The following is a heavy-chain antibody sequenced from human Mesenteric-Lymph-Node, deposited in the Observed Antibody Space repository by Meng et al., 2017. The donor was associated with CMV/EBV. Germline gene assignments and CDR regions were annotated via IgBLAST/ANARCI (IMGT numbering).Heavy chain of an antibody. J-gene: IGHJ6*02. D-gene: IGHD2/OR15-2a*01. CDR2: SYYSGST. CDR3: ARAAGNKWNYYYYGMDV. CDR1: GGSISSGSYY. Sequence: GSLRLSCTVSGGSISSGSYYWGWIRHPPGKGLEWIGNSYYSGSTYYNPSLRSRVTISVDTSKDQLSLILDSVTAADTAVYYCARAAGNKWNYYYYGMDVWGQGTTVTVSS. V-gene: IGHV4-39*07.